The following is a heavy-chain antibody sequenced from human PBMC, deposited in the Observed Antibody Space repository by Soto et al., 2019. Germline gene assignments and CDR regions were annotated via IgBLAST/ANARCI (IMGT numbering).Heavy chain of an antibody. V-gene: IGHV3-21*01. J-gene: IGHJ4*02. CDR2: ISITGNYK. CDR1: GFTFSSFN. D-gene: IGHD2-15*01. CDR3: ASRRLGYCTGGTCPEF. Sequence: EVQLVESGGGLVKPGGSLRLSCAASGFTFSSFNMDWVRQAPGKGLEWVSSISITGNYKYYADSLKGRFTISRDNAQNLLFLQMDSLRPEETAVYYCASRRLGYCTGGTCPEFWGQGTLVTVTS.